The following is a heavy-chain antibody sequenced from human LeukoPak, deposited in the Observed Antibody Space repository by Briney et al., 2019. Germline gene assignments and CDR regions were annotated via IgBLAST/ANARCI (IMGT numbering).Heavy chain of an antibody. J-gene: IGHJ4*02. Sequence: GGSLRLSCAASGFTFSSYSMNWVRQAPGKGLEWVSAISGSGGSTYYADSVKGRFTISRDNSKNTLYLQMNSLRAEDTAVYYCARLTIRYFDYWGQGTLVTVSS. CDR2: ISGSGGST. CDR3: ARLTIRYFDY. V-gene: IGHV3-23*01. D-gene: IGHD3-9*01. CDR1: GFTFSSYS.